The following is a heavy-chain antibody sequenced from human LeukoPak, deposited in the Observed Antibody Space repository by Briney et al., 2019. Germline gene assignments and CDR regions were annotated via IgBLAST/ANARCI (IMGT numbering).Heavy chain of an antibody. J-gene: IGHJ6*02. V-gene: IGHV3-33*01. D-gene: IGHD6-13*01. Sequence: GGSLRLSCAASGFTFSSYGMRWVRQAPGKGLEWVAVIWYDGSNKYYADSVKGRFTISRDNSKNTLYLQMNSLRAEDTAVYYCARGKGEQQLVPDYYGMDVWGQGTTVTVSS. CDR1: GFTFSSYG. CDR2: IWYDGSNK. CDR3: ARGKGEQQLVPDYYGMDV.